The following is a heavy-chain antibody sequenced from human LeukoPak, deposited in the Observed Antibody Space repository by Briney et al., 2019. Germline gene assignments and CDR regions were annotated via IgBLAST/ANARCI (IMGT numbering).Heavy chain of an antibody. J-gene: IGHJ3*02. V-gene: IGHV4-59*12. Sequence: SETLSLTCTVSGGSISGYYWSWIRQPPGKGLEWIGYIYYSGGTNYNPSLKSRVAMSVDTTKNQFSLKLSSVTAADTAVYYCASGSDYGDYVVGAFDIWGQGTMVTVSS. CDR3: ASGSDYGDYVVGAFDI. CDR2: IYYSGGT. CDR1: GGSISGYY. D-gene: IGHD4-17*01.